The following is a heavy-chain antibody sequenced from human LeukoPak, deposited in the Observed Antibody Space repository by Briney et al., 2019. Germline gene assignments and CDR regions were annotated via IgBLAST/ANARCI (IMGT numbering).Heavy chain of an antibody. CDR3: ARFGYSYGYGGVDY. V-gene: IGHV1-18*01. J-gene: IGHJ4*02. Sequence: ASVKVSCKASGYTFTSYGISWVRQAPGQGLEWMGWISAYNGNTNYAQKFQGRVTITTDESTSTAYMELSSLRSEDTAVYYCARFGYSYGYGGVDYWGQGTLVTVSS. CDR1: GYTFTSYG. D-gene: IGHD5-18*01. CDR2: ISAYNGNT.